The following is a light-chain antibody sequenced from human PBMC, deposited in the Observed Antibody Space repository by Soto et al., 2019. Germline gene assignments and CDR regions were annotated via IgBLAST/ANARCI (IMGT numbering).Light chain of an antibody. J-gene: IGKJ3*01. Sequence: DIVMTQSPLSLPVTPGEPASISCRSSQSLLHSNGYNYLDWYLQKPGQSPQLLIYAASSLQRGVPSRFSGSGSGTDFTLTISSLQPEDFATYYCQQSYNTPFTFGPGTKVDIK. CDR3: QQSYNTPFT. CDR2: AAS. V-gene: IGKV2-28*01. CDR1: QSLLHSNGYNY.